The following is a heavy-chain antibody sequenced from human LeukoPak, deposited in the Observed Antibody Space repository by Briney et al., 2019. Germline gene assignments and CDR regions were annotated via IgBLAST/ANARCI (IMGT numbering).Heavy chain of an antibody. CDR2: ISGSGGST. V-gene: IGHV3-23*01. CDR3: AKGFYNWNLGY. CDR1: GFTFSSYG. D-gene: IGHD1-20*01. J-gene: IGHJ4*02. Sequence: GGSLRLSCAASGFTFSSYGMSWVRQAPGKGLEWASAISGSGGSTYYADSVKGRFTISRDNSKNTLYLQMNSLGAEDTAVYYCAKGFYNWNLGYWGQGTLVTVSS.